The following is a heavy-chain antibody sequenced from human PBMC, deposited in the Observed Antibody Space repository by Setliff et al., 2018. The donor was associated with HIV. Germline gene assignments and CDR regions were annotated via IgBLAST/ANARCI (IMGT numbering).Heavy chain of an antibody. V-gene: IGHV4-34*01. CDR1: GRSFSGYY. CDR3: ARGWGHDGFDF. D-gene: IGHD7-27*01. J-gene: IGHJ3*01. CDR2: INHSGGT. Sequence: SETLSLTCAVYGRSFSGYYWNWIRQSPGKGLEWIGEINHSGGTNYNPSLKSRVTMSIDTSKNQFSLNVSSVTAADTAVYYCARGWGHDGFDFWGQGTMVTVS.